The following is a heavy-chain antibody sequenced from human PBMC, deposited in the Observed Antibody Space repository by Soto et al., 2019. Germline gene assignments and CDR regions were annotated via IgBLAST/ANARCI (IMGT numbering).Heavy chain of an antibody. D-gene: IGHD5-12*01. J-gene: IGHJ4*02. V-gene: IGHV1-69*13. CDR1: GGTFSSYA. CDR2: IIPIFGTA. CDR3: ARGVFDGYPIDY. Sequence: SVKVSCKASGGTFSSYAISWVRQAPGQGLEWMGGIIPIFGTANYAQKFQGRVTITADESTSTAYLELSSLRSEDTAVYYCARGVFDGYPIDYWGQGTLVTVSS.